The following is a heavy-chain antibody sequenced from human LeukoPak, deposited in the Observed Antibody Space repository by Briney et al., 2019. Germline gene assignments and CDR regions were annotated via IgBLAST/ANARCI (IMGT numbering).Heavy chain of an antibody. D-gene: IGHD4-17*01. J-gene: IGHJ4*02. CDR3: TTHNCTYGDYGSVT. Sequence: GASVKVSCKASGYTFTSYGISWVRQAPGQGLEWMGWISAYNGNTNYAQKLQGRVTMTTDTSTSTAYMELRSLRSDDTAVYYCTTHNCTYGDYGSVTWGQGNLVTVSS. CDR2: ISAYNGNT. CDR1: GYTFTSYG. V-gene: IGHV1-18*01.